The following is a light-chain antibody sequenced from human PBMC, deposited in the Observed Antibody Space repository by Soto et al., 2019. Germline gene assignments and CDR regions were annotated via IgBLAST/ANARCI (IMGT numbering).Light chain of an antibody. V-gene: IGKV3-20*01. J-gene: IGKJ5*01. CDR2: GAS. Sequence: EIVLTQSPGTLSLSPGERATLSCRASQSVSSSYLAWYQQKPGQAPRLLIYGASSRATGIPDRFSGSGSVTDFTLTISRLEPEDFAVYYCQQYGGSPPVTFGQGTRLEIK. CDR1: QSVSSSY. CDR3: QQYGGSPPVT.